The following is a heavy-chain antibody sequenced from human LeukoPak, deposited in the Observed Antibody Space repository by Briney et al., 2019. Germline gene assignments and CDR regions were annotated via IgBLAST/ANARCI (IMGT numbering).Heavy chain of an antibody. CDR1: GFTFSSYS. CDR2: ISSSSSYI. Sequence: PGGSLRLSCAASGFTFSSYSMNWLRQAPGKGLEWVSSISSSSSYIYYEDSVKGRFTISRDNAKNSLYLQMNSLRAEDTAVYYCARVDDGLDYWGQGTLVTVSS. CDR3: ARVDDGLDY. V-gene: IGHV3-21*01. J-gene: IGHJ4*02. D-gene: IGHD5-24*01.